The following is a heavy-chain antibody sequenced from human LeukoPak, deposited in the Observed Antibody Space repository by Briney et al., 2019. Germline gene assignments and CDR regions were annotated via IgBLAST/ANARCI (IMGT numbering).Heavy chain of an antibody. CDR2: TYYSGST. Sequence: PSETLSLTCTVSGGSISSGGYYWTWIRQHPGKGLEWIAYTYYSGSTYYSPSLKSRVTISVDPSKNQFPLRLYSVTAADTAVYYCARGRVVVVPAAIHYGMDVWGQGTTVTVSS. D-gene: IGHD2-2*01. J-gene: IGHJ6*02. CDR3: ARGRVVVVPAAIHYGMDV. V-gene: IGHV4-31*03. CDR1: GGSISSGGYY.